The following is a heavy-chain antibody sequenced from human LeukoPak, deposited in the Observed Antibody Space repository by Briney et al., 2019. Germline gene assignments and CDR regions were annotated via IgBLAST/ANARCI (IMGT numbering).Heavy chain of an antibody. J-gene: IGHJ5*02. Sequence: GGSLRLSCAASGFTFSSYSMNWVRQAPGKGLEWVSSISSSSSYIYYADSVKGRFTISRDNAKNSLYLQMNSLRAEDTAVYYCARDRGGYYDFWSGFNWFDPWGQGTLVTVSS. CDR2: ISSSSSYI. CDR3: ARDRGGYYDFWSGFNWFDP. CDR1: GFTFSSYS. V-gene: IGHV3-21*01. D-gene: IGHD3-3*01.